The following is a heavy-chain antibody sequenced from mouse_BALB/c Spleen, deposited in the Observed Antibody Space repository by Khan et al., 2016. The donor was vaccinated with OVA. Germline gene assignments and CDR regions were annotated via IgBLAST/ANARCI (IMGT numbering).Heavy chain of an antibody. CDR2: IFPNTGGT. Sequence: VQLQQPGPELVKPGASVKISCKASGYTFTDYNMDWVRQSQGESLEWIGYIFPNTGGTGYNQKFKTKATLTVDSSSSTAYMEFRNLTSDDSAVYLCARAGYGSFGSWGQGTLVTVSA. V-gene: IGHV1S29*02. CDR1: GYTFTDYN. D-gene: IGHD1-2*01. CDR3: ARAGYGSFGS. J-gene: IGHJ3*01.